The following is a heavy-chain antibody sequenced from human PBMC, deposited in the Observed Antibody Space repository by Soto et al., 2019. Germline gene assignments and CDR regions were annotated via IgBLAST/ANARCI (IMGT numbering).Heavy chain of an antibody. V-gene: IGHV4-30-4*01. D-gene: IGHD3-22*01. CDR3: ARDLDGLHDDTSGPFPRPG. Sequence: LSLTCTVSGGSISSDDYYWSWIRQAPGRGLEWIGYIHSSGSIYYNPSLKSRATMSIDTAGNQFSLKVSSVTVADTAVYYCARDLDGLHDDTSGPFPRPGWGQGTLVTVS. CDR2: IHSSGSI. J-gene: IGHJ1*01. CDR1: GGSISSDDYY.